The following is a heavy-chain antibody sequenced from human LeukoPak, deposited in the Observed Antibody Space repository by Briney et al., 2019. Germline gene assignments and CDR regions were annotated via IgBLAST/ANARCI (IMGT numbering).Heavy chain of an antibody. V-gene: IGHV3-66*01. CDR1: GFTFSSTY. Sequence: PGGSLRLSCAASGFTFSSTYMSWVRQAPGKGLEWVLVIYSGGSTYYADSVKGRCTISRDNSKNTLYLQMNSLRVEDTAVYYCAREREREIDPWGQGTLVTVSS. CDR3: AREREREIDP. J-gene: IGHJ5*02. CDR2: IYSGGST. D-gene: IGHD1-1*01.